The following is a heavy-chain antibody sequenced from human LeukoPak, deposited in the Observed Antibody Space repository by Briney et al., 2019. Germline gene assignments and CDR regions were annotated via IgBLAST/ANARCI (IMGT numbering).Heavy chain of an antibody. CDR1: GFTFSRYE. CDR2: ISSSGNTI. CDR3: VSITNDYGDY. J-gene: IGHJ4*02. D-gene: IGHD4-17*01. Sequence: HPGGSLRLSCAASGFTFSRYEMNWVRQAPGKGLEWVSYISSSGNTIYYADSVKGRLTVSRDNAKNSLYLDMNSLRAEDTAVYYCVSITNDYGDYWGQGTLVTVSS. V-gene: IGHV3-48*03.